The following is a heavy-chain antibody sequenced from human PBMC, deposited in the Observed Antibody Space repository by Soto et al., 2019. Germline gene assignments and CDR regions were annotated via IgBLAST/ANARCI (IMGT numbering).Heavy chain of an antibody. CDR1: GGSISSYY. J-gene: IGHJ5*02. Sequence: SETLSLTCTVSGGSISSYYWSWIRQPPGKGLEWIGYIYYSGSTNYNPSLKSRVTISVDTSKNQFSLKLSSVTAADTAVYYCARDTPNSRGNWFDPWGQGTLVTVSS. D-gene: IGHD6-13*01. V-gene: IGHV4-59*01. CDR3: ARDTPNSRGNWFDP. CDR2: IYYSGST.